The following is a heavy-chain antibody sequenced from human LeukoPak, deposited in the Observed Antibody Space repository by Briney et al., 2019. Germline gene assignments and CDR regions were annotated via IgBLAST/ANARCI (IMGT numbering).Heavy chain of an antibody. CDR1: GFKFDDYS. CDR3: GRVHCTTNSCYDYYDYYMDV. Sequence: GGSLRLSCVASGFKFDDYSMNWVRHVPGKGLEWVAGINWDGASTGYRDSMKGRFTISRDNGKNSLYLQMSGLRVDDTAVYYCGRVHCTTNSCYDYYDYYMDVSGKGTTVTVSS. V-gene: IGHV3-20*04. CDR2: INWDGAST. J-gene: IGHJ6*03. D-gene: IGHD5-12*01.